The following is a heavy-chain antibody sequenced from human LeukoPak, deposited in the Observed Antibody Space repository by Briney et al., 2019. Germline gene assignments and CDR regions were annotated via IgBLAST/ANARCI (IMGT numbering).Heavy chain of an antibody. CDR1: GYTFTSYY. CDR3: ARDRGGSSSWSYYYYYYMDV. Sequence: ASVKVSCKASGYTFTSYYKHWVRQAPGQGLEWMGIINPSGGSTSYAQKFQGRVTMTRDTSTSTVYMELSSLRSEDTAVYYCARDRGGSSSWSYYYYYYMDVWGKGTTVTVSS. V-gene: IGHV1-46*01. D-gene: IGHD6-13*01. J-gene: IGHJ6*03. CDR2: INPSGGST.